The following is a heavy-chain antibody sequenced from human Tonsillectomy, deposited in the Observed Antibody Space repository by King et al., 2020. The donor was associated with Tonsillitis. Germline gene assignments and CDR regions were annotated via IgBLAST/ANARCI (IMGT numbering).Heavy chain of an antibody. V-gene: IGHV4-34*01. Sequence: VQLQQWGAGLLKPSETLSLTCAVYGGSFSGYYWSWIRQPPGKGLEWIGEINHSGSTNYNPSLKSRVTISVDTSKNKFSLKLSSVTAADTAVYYCARGLVGATENWFDPWGQGTLVTVSS. D-gene: IGHD1-26*01. CDR3: ARGLVGATENWFDP. CDR1: GGSFSGYY. CDR2: INHSGST. J-gene: IGHJ5*02.